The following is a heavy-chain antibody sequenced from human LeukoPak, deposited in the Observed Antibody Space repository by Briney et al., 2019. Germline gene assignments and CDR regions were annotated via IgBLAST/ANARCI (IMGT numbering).Heavy chain of an antibody. D-gene: IGHD3-22*01. CDR2: ISGSGGST. Sequence: GGSLRLSCAASGFTFSNYNMNWVRQAPGKGLEWVSAISGSGGSTYYADSVKGRFTISRDNSKNTLYLQMNSLRAEDTAVYYCAKSTSYYDSSGYYADAFDIWGQGTMVTVSS. CDR1: GFTFSNYN. J-gene: IGHJ3*02. CDR3: AKSTSYYDSSGYYADAFDI. V-gene: IGHV3-23*01.